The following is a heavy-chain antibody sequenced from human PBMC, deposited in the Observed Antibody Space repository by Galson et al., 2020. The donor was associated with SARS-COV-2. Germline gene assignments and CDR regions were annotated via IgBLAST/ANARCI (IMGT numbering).Heavy chain of an antibody. J-gene: IGHJ3*02. CDR2: IYYSGST. V-gene: IGHV4-59*08. CDR3: ARQKVQWLAPRGAFDI. D-gene: IGHD6-19*01. Sequence: SETLSLTCTVSGGSISSYYWSWIRQPPGKGLEWIGYIYYSGSTNYNPSLKSRVTISVDTSKNQFSLKLSSVTAADTAVYYCARQKVQWLAPRGAFDIWGQGTMVTVSS. CDR1: GGSISSYY.